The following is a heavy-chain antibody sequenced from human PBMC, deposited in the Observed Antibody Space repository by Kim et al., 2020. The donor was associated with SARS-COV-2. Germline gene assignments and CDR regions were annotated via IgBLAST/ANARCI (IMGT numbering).Heavy chain of an antibody. D-gene: IGHD2-8*01. Sequence: GGSLRLSCAASGFTFSSYGMHWVRQAPGKGLEWVAVISYDGSNKYYADSVKGRFTISRDNSKNTLYLQMNSLRAEDTAVYYCAKVVNIVLMVYPWSVAPDAFDIWGQGTMVTVSS. CDR2: ISYDGSNK. CDR3: AKVVNIVLMVYPWSVAPDAFDI. J-gene: IGHJ3*02. V-gene: IGHV3-30*18. CDR1: GFTFSSYG.